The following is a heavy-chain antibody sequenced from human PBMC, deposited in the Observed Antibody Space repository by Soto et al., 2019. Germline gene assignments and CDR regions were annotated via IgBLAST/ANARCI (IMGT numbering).Heavy chain of an antibody. CDR1: GFTFSSYA. Sequence: GALRLSCAASGFTFSSYAMHWVRQAPGKGLEWVAVISYDGSNKYYADSVKGRFTISRDNSKNTLYLQMNSLRAEDTAVYYCARDPPRIDSSGWTITKRYYYYGMDVWGQGTTVTVSS. CDR3: ARDPPRIDSSGWTITKRYYYYGMDV. D-gene: IGHD6-19*01. CDR2: ISYDGSNK. V-gene: IGHV3-30-3*01. J-gene: IGHJ6*02.